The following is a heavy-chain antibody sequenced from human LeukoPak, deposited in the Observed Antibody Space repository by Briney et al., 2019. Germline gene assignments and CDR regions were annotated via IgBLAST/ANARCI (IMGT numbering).Heavy chain of an antibody. CDR1: GYGFTSYW. Sequence: GESLKISCKGSGYGFTSYWIGWVRQLPGKGLGWMGIIYPGDSDTRYSPSFQGQVTISADKSISTAYLQWSSLKASDTAMYYCARGLGSIVGATMGLDYWGQGTLVTVSS. CDR3: ARGLGSIVGATMGLDY. V-gene: IGHV5-51*01. D-gene: IGHD1-26*01. J-gene: IGHJ4*02. CDR2: IYPGDSDT.